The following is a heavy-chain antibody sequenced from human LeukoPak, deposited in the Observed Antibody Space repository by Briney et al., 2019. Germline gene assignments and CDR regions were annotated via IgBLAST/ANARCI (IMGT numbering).Heavy chain of an antibody. J-gene: IGHJ4*02. CDR3: ARAAVAGREVDY. CDR1: GYTFTSYD. V-gene: IGHV1-8*01. CDR2: MNPNSGNT. D-gene: IGHD6-19*01. Sequence: ASVKVSCKASGYTFTSYDINWVRQATGQGLEWMGWMNPNSGNTGYAQKFQGRVTMTRNTSISTAYMELSSLRSEDTAVYYCARAAVAGREVDYWGQGTLVTVSS.